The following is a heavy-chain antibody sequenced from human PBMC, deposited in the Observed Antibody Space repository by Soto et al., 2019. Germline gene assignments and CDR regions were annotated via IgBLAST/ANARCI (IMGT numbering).Heavy chain of an antibody. Sequence: GVLRLSCAASGFTVSSNYMSWVRQAPGKGLEWVSVIYSGGSTYYADSVKGRFTISRDNSKNTLYLQMNSLRAEDTAVYYCARDQLVPVYYYYGMDVWGQGTTVTVSS. V-gene: IGHV3-53*01. CDR3: ARDQLVPVYYYYGMDV. CDR2: IYSGGST. J-gene: IGHJ6*02. D-gene: IGHD6-6*01. CDR1: GFTVSSNY.